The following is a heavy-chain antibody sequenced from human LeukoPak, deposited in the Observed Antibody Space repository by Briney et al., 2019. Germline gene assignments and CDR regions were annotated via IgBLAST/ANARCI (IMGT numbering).Heavy chain of an antibody. CDR1: GFTFSGYA. D-gene: IGHD3-22*01. CDR2: ISGSGGST. Sequence: GGSLRLSCAASGFTFSGYAMSWVRQAPGKGLEWVSAISGSGGSTYYADSVKGRFTISRDNAKNSLYLQMNSLRAEDTAVYYCARDNHYYDSSGYSYWGQGTLVTVSS. CDR3: ARDNHYYDSSGYSY. J-gene: IGHJ4*02. V-gene: IGHV3-23*01.